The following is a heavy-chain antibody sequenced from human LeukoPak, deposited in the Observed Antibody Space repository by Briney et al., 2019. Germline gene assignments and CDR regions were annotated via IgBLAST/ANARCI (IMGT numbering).Heavy chain of an antibody. Sequence: EASVKVSCKASGYTFTGYYIHWVRQAPGQGLEWMGWINPHTNGTNFAQKFQGRVTITRDTSISTAYMELSRLRSDDTAVYFCARGTTLVRGLIPPSDYWGQGTQVTVS. D-gene: IGHD3-10*01. CDR2: INPHTNGT. CDR1: GYTFTGYY. CDR3: ARGTTLVRGLIPPSDY. J-gene: IGHJ4*02. V-gene: IGHV1-2*02.